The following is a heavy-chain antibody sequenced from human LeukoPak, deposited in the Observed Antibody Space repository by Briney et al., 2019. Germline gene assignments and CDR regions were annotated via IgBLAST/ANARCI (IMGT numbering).Heavy chain of an antibody. D-gene: IGHD2-2*01. CDR3: ARGQYCSTTTCYSARRYFYF. CDR2: INDSGST. J-gene: IGHJ4*02. CDR1: GGAFINYF. V-gene: IGHV4-34*01. Sequence: PSETLSLTSAVSGGAFINYFCTWIRQPPGRGLEWIAEINDSGSTNSNSSLRSLVAISLDTSKNQFSLRLTSVTAADTAVYYCARGQYCSTTTCYSARRYFYFWGQGTLVTVSS.